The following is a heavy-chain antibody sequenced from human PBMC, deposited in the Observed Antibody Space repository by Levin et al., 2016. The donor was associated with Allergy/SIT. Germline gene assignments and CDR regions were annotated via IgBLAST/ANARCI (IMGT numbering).Heavy chain of an antibody. CDR1: GFTFSSYS. J-gene: IGHJ4*02. V-gene: IGHV3-21*01. Sequence: GESLKISCAASGFTFSSYSMNWVRQAPGKGLEWVSSISSSSSYIYYADSVKGRFTISRDNAKNSLYLQMNSLRAEDTAVYYCARGYDFWSGYYPYGYWGQGTLVTVSS. CDR2: ISSSSSYI. D-gene: IGHD3-3*01. CDR3: ARGYDFWSGYYPYGY.